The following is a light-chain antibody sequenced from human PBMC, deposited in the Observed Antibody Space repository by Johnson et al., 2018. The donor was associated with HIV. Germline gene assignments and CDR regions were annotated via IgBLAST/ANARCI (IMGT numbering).Light chain of an antibody. CDR3: GTWDSSLSAYV. Sequence: QSVLTQPPSVSAAPGQKVTISCSGSSSNIGNNYVSWYQQLPGTAPRLLIYENNKRPSGIRDRFSGSKSGTSATLGLTGLQTGDEADYYCGTWDSSLSAYVCGTGTKVTVL. CDR1: SSNIGNNY. V-gene: IGLV1-51*02. J-gene: IGLJ1*01. CDR2: ENN.